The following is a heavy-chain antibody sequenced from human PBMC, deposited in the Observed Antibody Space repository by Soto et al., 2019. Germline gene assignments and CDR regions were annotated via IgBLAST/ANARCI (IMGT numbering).Heavy chain of an antibody. CDR2: ISGYNGNT. Sequence: QVQLVQSRGEVKKPGASVKVSCKTSGYSFTTYGISWVRQAPGQELEWMGWISGYNGNTNYAKNLQGRVTMTTDTSTSTAYMELRSLRSDDTAVYYCAREGPAPYYYYGMDVWGQGSTVTVSS. J-gene: IGHJ6*02. CDR3: AREGPAPYYYYGMDV. CDR1: GYSFTTYG. V-gene: IGHV1-18*01.